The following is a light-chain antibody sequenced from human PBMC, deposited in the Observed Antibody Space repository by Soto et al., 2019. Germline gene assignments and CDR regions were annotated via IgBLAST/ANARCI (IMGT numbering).Light chain of an antibody. CDR2: ANN. Sequence: SVLTQPPSVSGAPGQRVTISCTGSSSNLGAGFDVHWYQHLPGTAPKLLIFANNIRPSGVPDRFSGSKSGTSASLAITGLQAEDEADYYCQSYDSSLSWFPWVFGGGTKVTVL. V-gene: IGLV1-40*01. CDR1: SSNLGAGFD. CDR3: QSYDSSLSWFPWV. J-gene: IGLJ3*02.